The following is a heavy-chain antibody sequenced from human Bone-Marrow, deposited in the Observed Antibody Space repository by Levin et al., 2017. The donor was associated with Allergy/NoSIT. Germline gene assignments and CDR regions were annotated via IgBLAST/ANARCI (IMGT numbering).Heavy chain of an antibody. V-gene: IGHV3-30*18. D-gene: IGHD3-22*01. Sequence: GGSLRLSCAASGFTFSSYGMHWVRQAPGKGLEWVAVISYDGSNKYYADSVKGRFTISRDNSKNTLYLQMNSLRAEDTAVYYCAKPRWLAPYDAFDIWGQGTMVTVSS. CDR1: GFTFSSYG. CDR3: AKPRWLAPYDAFDI. CDR2: ISYDGSNK. J-gene: IGHJ3*02.